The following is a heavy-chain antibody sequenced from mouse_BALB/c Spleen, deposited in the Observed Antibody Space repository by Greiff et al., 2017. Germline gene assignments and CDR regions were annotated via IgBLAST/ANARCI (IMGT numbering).Heavy chain of an antibody. J-gene: IGHJ2*01. V-gene: IGHV5-6*01. CDR1: GFTFSSYG. D-gene: IGHD2-3*01. CDR3: ARHHYDGYYGGDYFDY. Sequence: EVQRVESGGDLVKPGGSLKLSCAASGFTFSSYGMSWVRQTPDKRLEWVATISSGGSYTYYPDSVKGRFTISRDNAKNTLYLQMSSLKSEDTAMYYCARHHYDGYYGGDYFDYWGQGTTLTVSS. CDR2: ISSGGSYT.